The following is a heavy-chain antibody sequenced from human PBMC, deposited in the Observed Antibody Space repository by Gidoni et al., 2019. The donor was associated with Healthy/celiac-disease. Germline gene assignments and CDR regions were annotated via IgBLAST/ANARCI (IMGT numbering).Heavy chain of an antibody. V-gene: IGHV1-69*04. CDR3: ARDPHCSGGSCYRNYYYYYMDV. CDR2: IIPILGIA. CDR1: GGTFSSYA. D-gene: IGHD2-15*01. J-gene: IGHJ6*03. Sequence: QVPLVQSGAEVKKPVSSAKISCKASGGTFSSYAIRQVRQAPGHGLEWMGRIIPILGIANYAQKFQGRVTITADKSTSTAYMELSSLRSEDTAVYYCARDPHCSGGSCYRNYYYYYMDVWGKGTTVTVSS.